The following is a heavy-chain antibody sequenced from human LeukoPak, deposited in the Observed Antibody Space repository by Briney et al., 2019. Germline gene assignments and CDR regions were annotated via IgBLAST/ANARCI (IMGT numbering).Heavy chain of an antibody. CDR1: GFTFDDYA. Sequence: HSGGSLRLSCAASGFTFDDYAMHWVRQAPGKGLEWVSGISWNSGTMYYADSVKGRFTISRDDAKNSLYLQMNSLRAEDTASYYCAKRSAAGTVGYFDYWGQGTLVTVSS. J-gene: IGHJ4*02. V-gene: IGHV3-9*01. D-gene: IGHD6-13*01. CDR3: AKRSAAGTVGYFDY. CDR2: ISWNSGTM.